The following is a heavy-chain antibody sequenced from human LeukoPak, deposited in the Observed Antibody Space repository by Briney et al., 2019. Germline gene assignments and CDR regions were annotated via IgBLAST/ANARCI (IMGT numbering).Heavy chain of an antibody. CDR3: TTIAAAGHFDY. CDR2: IKSKTDGGTT. V-gene: IGHV3-15*01. D-gene: IGHD6-13*01. J-gene: IGHJ4*02. CDR1: GGSISSSNW. Sequence: ETLSLTCAVSGGSISSSNWWSWVRQAPGKGLEWVGRIKSKTDGGTTDYAAPVKGRFTISRDDSRNTLYLQMNSLKTDDTAVYYCTTIAAAGHFDYWGQGTLVTVSS.